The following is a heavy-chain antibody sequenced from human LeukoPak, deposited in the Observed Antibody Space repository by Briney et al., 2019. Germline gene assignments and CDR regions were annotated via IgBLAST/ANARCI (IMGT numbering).Heavy chain of an antibody. J-gene: IGHJ4*02. Sequence: KTGGSLRLPCAASGFTFSDYYMSWIRQAPGKGLEWVSYISSSGSNIYYEDSVKGRFTISRDNAKNSLYLQMNSLRAEDTAVYYCARDEYYYDSSGYPPDYWGQGTLVTVSS. CDR1: GFTFSDYY. V-gene: IGHV3-11*04. CDR2: ISSSGSNI. D-gene: IGHD3-22*01. CDR3: ARDEYYYDSSGYPPDY.